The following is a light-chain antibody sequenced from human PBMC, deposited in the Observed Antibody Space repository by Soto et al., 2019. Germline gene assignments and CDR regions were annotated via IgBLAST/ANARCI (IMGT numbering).Light chain of an antibody. CDR1: QNVSSSY. CDR2: GAS. J-gene: IGKJ1*01. CDR3: QHYGTSPTWT. Sequence: EIVLAQSPVTLSLSPGERATLSCRASQNVSSSYLAWYQQKPGQAPRLLIYGASRRATGIPDRFSGSGSGTDFTLSISRLEPEDFALYFCQHYGTSPTWTFGQGTKVEIK. V-gene: IGKV3-20*01.